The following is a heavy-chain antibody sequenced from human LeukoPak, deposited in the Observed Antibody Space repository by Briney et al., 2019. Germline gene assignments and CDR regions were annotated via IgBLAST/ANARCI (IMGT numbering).Heavy chain of an antibody. J-gene: IGHJ4*02. Sequence: GGSLRLSCAASGFTFSNYWMSWVRQAPGKELEWVANIKQDGSEIYYVDSVKGRFTISRDKSKNTLYLQTNSLRAEDTAVYYCAKDRYRIEARSFDSWGQGTLVTVSS. CDR1: GFTFSNYW. CDR3: AKDRYRIEARSFDS. V-gene: IGHV3-7*03. CDR2: IKQDGSEI. D-gene: IGHD6-6*01.